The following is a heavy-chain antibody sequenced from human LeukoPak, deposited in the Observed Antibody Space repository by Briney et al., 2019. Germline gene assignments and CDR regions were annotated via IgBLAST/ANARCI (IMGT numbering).Heavy chain of an antibody. D-gene: IGHD1-26*01. J-gene: IGHJ5*02. CDR2: INPNSGGT. V-gene: IGHV1-2*02. CDR1: GYTFTGYY. Sequence: ASVKVSCKASGYTFTGYYIHWVRQAPGQGLEWLGWINPNSGGTKYAQRFHGRVTMTRDTSVSTGYMELSRLRSDDTAVYYCARARLGKRIVGAGWFDPGAREPWSPSPQ. CDR3: ARARLGKRIVGAGWFDP.